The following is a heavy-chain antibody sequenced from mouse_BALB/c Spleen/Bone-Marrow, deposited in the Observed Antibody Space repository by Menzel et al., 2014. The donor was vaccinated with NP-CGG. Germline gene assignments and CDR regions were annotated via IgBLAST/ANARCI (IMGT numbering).Heavy chain of an antibody. CDR2: INPSNGGT. CDR3: TRSTMITYFDY. Sequence: QVQLQQSGAELVKPGASVKLSCKASGYTFTSYYMYWVKQRPGQGLEWIGEINPSNGGTNFYEKFKSKATLTVDKSSSTAYMQLSGLTSEDSAVYYCTRSTMITYFDYWGQGTTLTVSS. D-gene: IGHD2-4*01. J-gene: IGHJ2*01. CDR1: GYTFTSYY. V-gene: IGHV1S81*02.